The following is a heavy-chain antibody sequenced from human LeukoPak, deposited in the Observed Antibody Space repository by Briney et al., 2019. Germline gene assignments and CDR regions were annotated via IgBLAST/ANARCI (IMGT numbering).Heavy chain of an antibody. V-gene: IGHV1-69*05. J-gene: IGHJ4*03. CDR2: IIPIFCTA. CDR1: VCAFSSCA. D-gene: IGHD2-21*02. Sequence: SVKVSCKASVCAFSSCAISWVRQATGQGLEWMGGIIPIFCTANYAQKFQGRVTITTEESTSTAYMELSSLSSEATAVYYCASGRRGYCGGDCYWGAFDYWGQGTMVTVSS. CDR3: ASGRRGYCGGDCYWGAFDY.